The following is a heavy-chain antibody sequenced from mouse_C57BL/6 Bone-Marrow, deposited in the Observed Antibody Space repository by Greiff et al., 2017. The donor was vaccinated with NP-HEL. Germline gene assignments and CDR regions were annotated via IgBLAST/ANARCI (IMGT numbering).Heavy chain of an antibody. J-gene: IGHJ4*01. CDR2: IYPGDGDT. D-gene: IGHD1-1*01. CDR3: SSSYYPAMDY. CDR1: GYAFSSSW. V-gene: IGHV1-82*01. Sequence: QVQLQQSGPELVKPGASVKISCKASGYAFSSSWMNWVKQRPGKGLEWIGRIYPGDGDTNYNGKFKGKATLTADKSSSTAYMQLSTLTSEVSALSFSSSSYYPAMDYFRQGTSVPFSS.